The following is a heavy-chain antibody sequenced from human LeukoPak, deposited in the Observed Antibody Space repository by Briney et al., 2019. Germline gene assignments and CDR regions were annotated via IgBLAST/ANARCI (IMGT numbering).Heavy chain of an antibody. CDR1: GGSLSTYY. Sequence: SVTVSLTCTVSGGSLSTYYWRWIRRSPGEGLEWIGYISYIGNTNYNPSLQRRVTISVDTSNNQFSLKLSSVTAADTAVYYCAKHRGGSKFAFDVWGQGTMVTVSS. J-gene: IGHJ3*01. CDR2: ISYIGNT. V-gene: IGHV4-59*08. CDR3: AKHRGGSKFAFDV. D-gene: IGHD1-26*01.